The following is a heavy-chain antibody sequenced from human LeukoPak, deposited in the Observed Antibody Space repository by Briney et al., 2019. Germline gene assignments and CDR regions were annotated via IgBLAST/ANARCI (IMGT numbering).Heavy chain of an antibody. CDR3: ARAFGTYQYYFDY. V-gene: IGHV4-39*07. Sequence: PSETLSLTCTVSGGSISSSTYYWGWTRQPPGKGLEWIGSIYYSGNTYYNPSLKSPVTMSVDTSKNQFSLKLSSVTAADTAVYYCARAFGTYQYYFDYWGQGTVVTVSS. J-gene: IGHJ4*02. D-gene: IGHD1-26*01. CDR2: IYYSGNT. CDR1: GGSISSSTYY.